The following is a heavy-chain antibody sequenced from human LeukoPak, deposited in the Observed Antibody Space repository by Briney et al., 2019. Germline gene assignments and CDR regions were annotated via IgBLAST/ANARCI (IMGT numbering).Heavy chain of an antibody. V-gene: IGHV4-30-4*08. CDR1: GGSISSGDYY. CDR3: ATTRGGYYYDSSGYGRYGWFDP. Sequence: PSQTLSLTCTVSGGSISSGDYYWSWIRQPPGKGLEWIGYIYYSGSTYYNPPLKSRATISVDTSKNQFSLKLSSVTAADTAVYYCATTRGGYYYDSSGYGRYGWFDPWGQGTLVTVSS. J-gene: IGHJ5*02. D-gene: IGHD3-22*01. CDR2: IYYSGST.